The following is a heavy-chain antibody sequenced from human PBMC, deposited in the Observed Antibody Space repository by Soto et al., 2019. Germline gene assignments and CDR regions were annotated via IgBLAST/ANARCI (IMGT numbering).Heavy chain of an antibody. CDR3: ARGYGGYAVEY. CDR2: MSPSGRTR. D-gene: IGHD5-12*01. V-gene: IGHV3-11*01. CDR1: GFIFSDSY. Sequence: QVQLVESGGGLVKPGGSLRLSCTASGFIFSDSYMTWIRQAPGKGLEWVSYMSPSGRTRHYADSVKGRFTISRDNAGNSLFLHINTMRAEDTAVYYRARGYGGYAVEYWGQGTLVTVSS. J-gene: IGHJ4*02.